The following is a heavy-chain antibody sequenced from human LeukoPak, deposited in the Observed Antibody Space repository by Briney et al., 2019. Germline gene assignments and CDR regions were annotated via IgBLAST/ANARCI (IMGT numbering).Heavy chain of an antibody. D-gene: IGHD2-15*01. CDR3: ARGQSVPRISDY. Sequence: SETLSLTCAVYGGSFSGYYWSWIRQPPGKGLEWIGEINHSGSTNYNPSLKSRVTISVDTSKNQFSLKLSSVTAADTAVYYCARGQSVPRISDYWGQGTLVTVSS. J-gene: IGHJ4*02. V-gene: IGHV4-34*01. CDR1: GGSFSGYY. CDR2: INHSGST.